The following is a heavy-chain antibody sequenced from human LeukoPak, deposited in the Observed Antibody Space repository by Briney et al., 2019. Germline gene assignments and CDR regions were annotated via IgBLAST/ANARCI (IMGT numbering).Heavy chain of an antibody. V-gene: IGHV4-4*07. D-gene: IGHD1-26*01. Sequence: SETLSLTCIVSGGSISSYYWNWIRQSAGKGLEWIGRIYIGGSTSYNPSLKSRVTMSVDTSKNQFSLKLSSVTAADTAVYYCARNGIGAFDIWGQGTMVTVSS. CDR2: IYIGGST. J-gene: IGHJ3*02. CDR3: ARNGIGAFDI. CDR1: GGSISSYY.